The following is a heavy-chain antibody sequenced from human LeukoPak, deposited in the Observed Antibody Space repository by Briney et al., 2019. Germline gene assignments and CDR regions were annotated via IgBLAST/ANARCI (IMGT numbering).Heavy chain of an antibody. CDR1: GGSIGSYH. CDR3: ARVASKGGMDV. J-gene: IGHJ6*02. D-gene: IGHD5/OR15-5a*01. Sequence: SETLSLTCSVSGGSIGSYHWSWIRQPPGKGLEWIGHVHDTWNTKYNPSLTGRVSISLDRSKNQFSLSLSSLTAADTAVYYCARVASKGGMDVWGQGTTVIVSS. CDR2: VHDTWNT. V-gene: IGHV4-59*01.